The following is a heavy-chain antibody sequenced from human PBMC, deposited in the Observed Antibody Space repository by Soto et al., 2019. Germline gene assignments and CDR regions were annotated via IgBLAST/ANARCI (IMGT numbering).Heavy chain of an antibody. CDR2: IIPSYDRT. Sequence: GASVKVSCKASGGTFSSYAIHWVRQAPGQGLEWLGKIIPSYDRTNYAQKFQGRVTVTADTYTTTAYMELSSLRSDDTAVYYCARDPSNDYGGDTFDYWGQGTPVTVSS. V-gene: IGHV1-69*04. D-gene: IGHD4-17*01. CDR3: ARDPSNDYGGDTFDY. J-gene: IGHJ4*02. CDR1: GGTFSSYA.